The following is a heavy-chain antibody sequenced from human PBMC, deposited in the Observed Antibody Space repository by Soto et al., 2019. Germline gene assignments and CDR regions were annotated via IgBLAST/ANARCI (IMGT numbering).Heavy chain of an antibody. CDR3: ARFIMVRTYVDY. CDR2: IYYSGST. V-gene: IGHV4-31*03. J-gene: IGHJ4*02. CDR1: GGSISSGGYY. Sequence: QVQLQESGPGLVKPSQTLSLTCTVSGGSISSGGYYWSWIRQHPGKGLEWIGYIYYSGSTYYNPSIKSRVTISVDTSKNQFSLKLSSVTAADTAVYYCARFIMVRTYVDYWGQGTLVTVSS. D-gene: IGHD3-10*01.